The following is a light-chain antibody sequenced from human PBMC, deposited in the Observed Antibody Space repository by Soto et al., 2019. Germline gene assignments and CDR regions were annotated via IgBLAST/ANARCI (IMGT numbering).Light chain of an antibody. Sequence: SVLTQPPSVSGAPGQRVTISWAGSSANIGAGYDVHWYQQLPGTAPKLLIYGNSNRPSGVPDRFSGSKSGTSASLAITGLQAEDEADYYCQSYDSSMRGYVFGSGNKVTXL. CDR1: SANIGAGYD. V-gene: IGLV1-40*01. CDR3: QSYDSSMRGYV. CDR2: GNS. J-gene: IGLJ1*01.